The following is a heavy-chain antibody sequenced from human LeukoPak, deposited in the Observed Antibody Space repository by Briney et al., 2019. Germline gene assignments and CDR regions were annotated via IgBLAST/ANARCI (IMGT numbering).Heavy chain of an antibody. D-gene: IGHD3-22*01. J-gene: IGHJ4*02. Sequence: GGSLRLSCAASGFTVSGNYMSWVRQAPGKGLEWVSVIYSGDSTYYADSVKGRFTVSRDNSKNTLYLQMNSLRAEDTAVYYCAARPPIVVGGPFDYWGQGTLVTVSS. CDR1: GFTVSGNY. CDR3: AARPPIVVGGPFDY. V-gene: IGHV3-66*01. CDR2: IYSGDST.